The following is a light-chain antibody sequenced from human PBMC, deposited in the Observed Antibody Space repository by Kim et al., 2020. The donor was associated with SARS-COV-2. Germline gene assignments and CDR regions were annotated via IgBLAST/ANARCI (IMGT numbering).Light chain of an antibody. V-gene: IGKV1-9*01. CDR1: QGMGSL. CDR3: QQLNSYPLT. Sequence: AALGDRVTTPCRGSQGMGSLLAWYQQKPGKAPKLLIYATSTLQSGVPSRFSGSGSGTDFTLTISSLQPEDFATYYCQQLNSYPLTFGGGTKVDIK. CDR2: ATS. J-gene: IGKJ4*01.